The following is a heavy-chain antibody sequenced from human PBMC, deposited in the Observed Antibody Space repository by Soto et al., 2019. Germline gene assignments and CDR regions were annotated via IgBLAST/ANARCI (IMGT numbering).Heavy chain of an antibody. V-gene: IGHV3-21*01. J-gene: IGHJ4*02. D-gene: IGHD6-13*01. CDR1: GFSFSSYS. CDR3: ARAFAGTSSRDY. Sequence: GGSLRLSCAASGFSFSSYSMIWVRQAPGEGLEWVSFITSSSSSIFYAASVQGRFTISRDNAKNSLYLQMNGLRAEDTAVYYCARAFAGTSSRDYWGQGTLVTVSS. CDR2: ITSSSSSI.